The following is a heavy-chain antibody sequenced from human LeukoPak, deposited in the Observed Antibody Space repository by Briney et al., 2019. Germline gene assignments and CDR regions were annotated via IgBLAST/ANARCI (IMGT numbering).Heavy chain of an antibody. D-gene: IGHD6-13*01. V-gene: IGHV4-59*01. CDR2: IYYSGST. CDR3: ARASSYSSSWYSYHASDI. CDR1: GGSFSGYY. J-gene: IGHJ3*02. Sequence: PSETLSLTCAVYGGSFSGYYWSWIRQPPGKGLEWIGYIYYSGSTNYNPSLKSRVTISVDTSKNQFSLKLSSVTAADTAVYYCARASSYSSSWYSYHASDIWGQGTMVTVSS.